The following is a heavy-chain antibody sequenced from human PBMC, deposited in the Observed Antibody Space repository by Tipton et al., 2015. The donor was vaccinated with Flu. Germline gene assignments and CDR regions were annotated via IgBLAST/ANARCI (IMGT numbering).Heavy chain of an antibody. CDR1: GGSISSYY. V-gene: IGHV4-59*08. J-gene: IGHJ3*02. CDR2: IYYSGST. Sequence: TLSLTCTVSGGSISSYYWSWIRQPPGKGLEWIGYIYYSGSTNYNPSLKSRVTISVDTSKNQFSLKLSSVTAADTAVYYCARARARDAFDIWGQGTMVTVSS. CDR3: ARARARDAFDI.